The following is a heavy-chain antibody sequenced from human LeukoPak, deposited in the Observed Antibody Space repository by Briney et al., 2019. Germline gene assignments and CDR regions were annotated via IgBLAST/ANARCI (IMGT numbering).Heavy chain of an antibody. Sequence: ASVKVSCKASGYTFTDYYIHWVRQAPGQGLEWMGWINPNNGVTKYAQKFQGRVPVTRDTSISTAYMELSSLRSDDTAVYYCARSFASGSYLFWGQGTLVTVSS. V-gene: IGHV1-2*02. CDR3: ARSFASGSYLF. CDR1: GYTFTDYY. D-gene: IGHD3-10*01. CDR2: INPNNGVT. J-gene: IGHJ4*02.